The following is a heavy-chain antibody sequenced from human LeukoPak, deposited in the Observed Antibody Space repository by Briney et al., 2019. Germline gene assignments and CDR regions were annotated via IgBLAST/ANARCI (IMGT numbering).Heavy chain of an antibody. D-gene: IGHD1-14*01. Sequence: GGSLRLSCAASGFTFDDYGMSWVRQAPGKGLEWVSGINWNDGSTTYADSVKGRFTISRDNAKNSHYLQMNSLRAEDTALYYCARASNPDYYYYDMDVWGQGTTVTVSS. CDR1: GFTFDDYG. V-gene: IGHV3-20*04. CDR3: ARASNPDYYYYDMDV. J-gene: IGHJ6*02. CDR2: INWNDGST.